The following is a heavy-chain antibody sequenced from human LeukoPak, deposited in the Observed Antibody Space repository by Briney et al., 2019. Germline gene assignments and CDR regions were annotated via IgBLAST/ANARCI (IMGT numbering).Heavy chain of an antibody. CDR2: MNPNSGNT. Sequence: ASVKVSCKASGYTFTSYDINWVRQATGQGLEWMGWMNPNSGNTGYAQKFQGRVTMTRNTSISTAYMELSSLRSEDTAVYYCARGYGDLLHCNNWFDPWGQGTLVTVSS. CDR1: GYTFTSYD. CDR3: ARGYGDLLHCNNWFDP. V-gene: IGHV1-8*01. D-gene: IGHD4-17*01. J-gene: IGHJ5*02.